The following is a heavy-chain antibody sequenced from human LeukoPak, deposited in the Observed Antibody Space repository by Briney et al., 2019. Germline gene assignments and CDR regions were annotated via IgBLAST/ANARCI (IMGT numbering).Heavy chain of an antibody. CDR3: ARDGGDRFLDY. D-gene: IGHD2-15*01. CDR1: GFTFSSYA. V-gene: IGHV3-30-3*01. CDR2: ISYDGSNK. J-gene: IGHJ4*02. Sequence: GRSLRLSCAASGFTFSSYAMHWVRRAPGKGLEWVAVISYDGSNKYYADSVKGRFTISRDNSKNTLYLQMNSLRAEDTAVYYCARDGGDRFLDYWGQGTLVTVSS.